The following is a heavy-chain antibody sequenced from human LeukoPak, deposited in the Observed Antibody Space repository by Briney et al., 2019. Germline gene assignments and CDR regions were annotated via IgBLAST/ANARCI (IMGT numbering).Heavy chain of an antibody. Sequence: GGSLRLSCAASGFTFSSYAMSWVRQAPGKGLEWVSAISGSGGGTYYADSVKGRFTISRDNSKNTLYLQMNSLRAEDTAVYYCAKVPSDGSGFYFDYWGQGTLVTVSS. CDR2: ISGSGGGT. CDR1: GFTFSSYA. J-gene: IGHJ4*02. V-gene: IGHV3-23*01. CDR3: AKVPSDGSGFYFDY. D-gene: IGHD3-10*01.